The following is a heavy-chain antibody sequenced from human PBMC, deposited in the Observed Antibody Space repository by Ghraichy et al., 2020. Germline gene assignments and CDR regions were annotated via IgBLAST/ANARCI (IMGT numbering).Heavy chain of an antibody. J-gene: IGHJ5*02. CDR2: IYTSGST. V-gene: IGHV4-4*09. Sequence: SQTLSLTCTVSGGSISSYYWSWIRQPPGKGLEWIGYIYTSGSTNYNPSLKSRVTISVDTSKNQFSLKLSSVTAADTAVYYCARYDYGDYNWFDPWGQGTLVTVSS. D-gene: IGHD4-17*01. CDR3: ARYDYGDYNWFDP. CDR1: GGSISSYY.